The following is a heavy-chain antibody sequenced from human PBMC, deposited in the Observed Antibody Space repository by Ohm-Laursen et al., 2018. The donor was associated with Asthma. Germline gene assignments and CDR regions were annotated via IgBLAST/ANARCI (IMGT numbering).Heavy chain of an antibody. Sequence: SLRLSCTASGFTFSNYGMHWVRQAPGKGLEWVAVISYDGSNKYYADSVKGRFTISRDNSKNTLYLQMNSLRAEDTAVYYCLSSGHTYGMDVWGQGTTVTVSS. CDR3: LSSGHTYGMDV. J-gene: IGHJ6*02. CDR2: ISYDGSNK. D-gene: IGHD6-19*01. V-gene: IGHV3-30*03. CDR1: GFTFSNYG.